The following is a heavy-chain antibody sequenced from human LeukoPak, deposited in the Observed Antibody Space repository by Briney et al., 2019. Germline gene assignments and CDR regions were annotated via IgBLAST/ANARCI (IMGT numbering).Heavy chain of an antibody. J-gene: IGHJ6*02. CDR3: ARDIAPDYYGSGPYGMDV. V-gene: IGHV3-66*01. Sequence: GGSLRLSCAASGFTFSSYAMSWVRQAPGKGLEWVSVIYSGGSTYYADSVKGRFTISRDNSKNTLYLQMNSLRAEDTAVYYCARDIAPDYYGSGPYGMDVWGQGTTITVSS. CDR1: GFTFSSYA. CDR2: IYSGGST. D-gene: IGHD3-10*01.